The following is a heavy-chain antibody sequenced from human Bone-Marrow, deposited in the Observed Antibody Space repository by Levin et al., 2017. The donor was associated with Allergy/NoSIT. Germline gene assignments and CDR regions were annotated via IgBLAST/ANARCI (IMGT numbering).Heavy chain of an antibody. J-gene: IGHJ4*02. CDR1: KFIFKNYA. CDR3: AKGGVAAPPFY. V-gene: IGHV3-23*01. Sequence: GGSLRLSCAASKFIFKNYAMAWLRQAPGQGLEWVSAVSGSGDQTYYADSVRGRFTISRDNSKDTLFLQMNNLRAEDTAVYFCAKGGVAAPPFYWGQGTLVTVSS. D-gene: IGHD3-10*01. CDR2: VSGSGDQT.